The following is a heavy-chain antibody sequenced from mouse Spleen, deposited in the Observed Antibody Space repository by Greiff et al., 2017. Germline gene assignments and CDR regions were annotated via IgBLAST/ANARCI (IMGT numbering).Heavy chain of an antibody. Sequence: VQLQQSGAELMKPGASVRLSCKTTGYTFIGYWIEWVKQRPGHGLEWIGEILPGSGGTNYNEKFKGKATFTADTSSNTAYMQLSSLTTEDSAIYYCARCTGTGDYFDYWGQGTTLTVSS. CDR1: GYTFIGYW. V-gene: IGHV1-9*01. J-gene: IGHJ2*01. D-gene: IGHD4-1*01. CDR2: ILPGSGGT. CDR3: ARCTGTGDYFDY.